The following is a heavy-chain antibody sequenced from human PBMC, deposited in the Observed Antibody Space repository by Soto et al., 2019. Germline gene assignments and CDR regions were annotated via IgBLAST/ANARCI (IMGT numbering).Heavy chain of an antibody. D-gene: IGHD2-15*01. V-gene: IGHV3-23*01. Sequence: GGSLRLSCAASGFTFSSYAMSWVRQAPGKGLEWVSAISGSGGSTYYADSVKGRFTISRDNSKNTLYLQMNSLRAEDTAVYYCAKARGYCSGGSCPAYYFDYWGQGTLVTVSS. CDR2: ISGSGGST. CDR3: AKARGYCSGGSCPAYYFDY. CDR1: GFTFSSYA. J-gene: IGHJ4*02.